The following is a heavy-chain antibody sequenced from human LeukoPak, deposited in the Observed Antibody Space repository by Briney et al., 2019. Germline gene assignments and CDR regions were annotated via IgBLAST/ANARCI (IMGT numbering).Heavy chain of an antibody. CDR2: ISDSGGST. CDR1: GFTFSSYG. D-gene: IGHD3-10*01. V-gene: IGHV3-23*01. J-gene: IGHJ4*02. CDR3: AKDRLRVAGGFDY. Sequence: PGGSLRLSCEASGFTFSSYGMSWVRQAPGKGLEWVSSISDSGGSTYYADSVKGRFTISRDNSKNTLYVQMNSLRPEDTAVYYCAKDRLRVAGGFDYWGQGTLVTVSS.